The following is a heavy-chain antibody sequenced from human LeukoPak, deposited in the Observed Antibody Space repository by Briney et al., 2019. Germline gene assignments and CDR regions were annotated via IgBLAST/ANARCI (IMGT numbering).Heavy chain of an antibody. V-gene: IGHV4-59*08. J-gene: IGHJ4*02. CDR3: ARRARWAQDFDY. Sequence: SETLSLTCTVSGGSVSGYYWSWIRQPPGKGLEWIAYIYYSGSTSYNPSLKSRVTISVDTSKNQSSLRLSSVTAADTAVYYCARRARWAQDFDYWGQGTLVTVSS. D-gene: IGHD5-24*01. CDR1: GGSVSGYY. CDR2: IYYSGST.